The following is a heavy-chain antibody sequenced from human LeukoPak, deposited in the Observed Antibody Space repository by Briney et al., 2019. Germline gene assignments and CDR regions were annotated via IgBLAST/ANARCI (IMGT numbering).Heavy chain of an antibody. J-gene: IGHJ4*02. CDR2: ISSSGSTI. CDR3: ARGWIQLWF. D-gene: IGHD5-18*01. Sequence: QTGGSLRLSCAASGFTFSSYEMNWVRQAPGKGLEWVSYISSSGSTIYYADSVKGRFTISRDNAKNSLYLQMNSLRAEDTAVYYCARGWIQLWFWGQGTLVTVSS. V-gene: IGHV3-48*03. CDR1: GFTFSSYE.